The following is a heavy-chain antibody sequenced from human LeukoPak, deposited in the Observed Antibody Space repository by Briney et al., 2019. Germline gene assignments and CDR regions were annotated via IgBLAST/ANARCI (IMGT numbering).Heavy chain of an antibody. CDR3: ARSGSGD. J-gene: IGHJ4*02. D-gene: IGHD1-26*01. V-gene: IGHV3-23*01. Sequence: GGSLRLSWSASGFTFSSFAMNWVGQARGKGLEWVSIISGYGDSTYYTDSVKGRFTISRDNSKNTLYLQMNSLRAEDTAVYYCARSGSGDWGQGTLVTVSS. CDR2: ISGYGDST. CDR1: GFTFSSFA.